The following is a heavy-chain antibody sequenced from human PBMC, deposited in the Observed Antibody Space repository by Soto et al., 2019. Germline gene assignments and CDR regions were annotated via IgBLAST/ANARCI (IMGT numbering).Heavy chain of an antibody. CDR1: GFTFSSYA. Sequence: GGSLKLSCAASGFTFSSYAMHWVRQAPGKGLEWVAVISYDGSNKYYADSVKGRFTISRDNSKNTLYLQMNSLRAEDTAVYYCARATSTVTTHFDYWGQGTLVTVSS. J-gene: IGHJ4*02. D-gene: IGHD4-17*01. CDR2: ISYDGSNK. V-gene: IGHV3-30-3*01. CDR3: ARATSTVTTHFDY.